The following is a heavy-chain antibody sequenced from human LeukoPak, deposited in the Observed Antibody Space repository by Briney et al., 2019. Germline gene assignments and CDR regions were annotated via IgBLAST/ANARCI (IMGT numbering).Heavy chain of an antibody. CDR1: GFTLFNIYW. CDR2: INGDGSGT. Sequence: GGSLRLSCTASGFTLFNIYWMHWVRQAPGKGLVWVSHINGDGSGTSYADSVRGRFTVSRDNAKNTLYLQMNSLRADDTAVYYCVKDPPPRYSGSPPAYWGQGTLVTVSS. CDR3: VKDPPPRYSGSPPAY. J-gene: IGHJ4*02. D-gene: IGHD1-26*01. V-gene: IGHV3-74*01.